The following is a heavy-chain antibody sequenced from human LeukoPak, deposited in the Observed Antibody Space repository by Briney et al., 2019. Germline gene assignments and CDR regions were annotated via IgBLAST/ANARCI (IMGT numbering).Heavy chain of an antibody. D-gene: IGHD3-22*01. V-gene: IGHV1-46*01. J-gene: IGHJ4*02. CDR1: GYTFTSYY. CDR3: AREEWVDSSGYPIDY. Sequence: ASVKVSCKASGYTFTSYYMHWVQQAPGQGLEWMGIINPSGGSTSYAQKFQGRVTMTRDTSTSTVYMELSSLRSEDTAVYYCAREEWVDSSGYPIDYWGQGTLVTVSS. CDR2: INPSGGST.